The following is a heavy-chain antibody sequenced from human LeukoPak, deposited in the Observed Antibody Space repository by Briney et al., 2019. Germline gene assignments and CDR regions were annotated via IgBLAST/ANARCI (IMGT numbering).Heavy chain of an antibody. J-gene: IGHJ6*04. D-gene: IGHD3-10*01. CDR1: GFTFSSYW. Sequence: QAGGSLRLSCAASGFTFSSYWMHWVRQAPGKGLVWVSRINSDGSSTSYADSVKGRFTISRDNAKNTLYLQMSSLRAEDTAVYYCARGGPIYYYGMDVWGKGTTVTVSS. CDR3: ARGGPIYYYGMDV. V-gene: IGHV3-74*01. CDR2: INSDGSST.